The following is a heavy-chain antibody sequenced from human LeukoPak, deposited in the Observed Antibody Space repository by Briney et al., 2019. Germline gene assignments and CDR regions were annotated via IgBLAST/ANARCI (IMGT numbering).Heavy chain of an antibody. CDR2: VNPNSGNT. J-gene: IGHJ4*02. Sequence: GASVKVSCKASGYTFTSYDINWVRQATGRGLEWMGWVNPNSGNTGYAQKFQGRVTMTRSTSIITAYMELSSLRSEDTAVYYCARVDSGSFYYWGQGTLVTVSS. CDR3: ARVDSGSFYY. CDR1: GYTFTSYD. D-gene: IGHD1-26*01. V-gene: IGHV1-8*01.